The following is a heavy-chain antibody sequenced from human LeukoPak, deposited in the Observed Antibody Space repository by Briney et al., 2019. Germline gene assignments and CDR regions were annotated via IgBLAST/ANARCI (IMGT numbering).Heavy chain of an antibody. V-gene: IGHV1-69*05. Sequence: SVKVSCKASGGTFSSYAISWVRQAPGQGLEWMGGIIPIFGTANYAQKFQGRVTATTDESTSTAYMELSSLRSEDTAVYYCASDVVPAAKGYYMDVWGKGTTVTVSS. CDR1: GGTFSSYA. CDR2: IIPIFGTA. J-gene: IGHJ6*03. CDR3: ASDVVPAAKGYYMDV. D-gene: IGHD2-2*01.